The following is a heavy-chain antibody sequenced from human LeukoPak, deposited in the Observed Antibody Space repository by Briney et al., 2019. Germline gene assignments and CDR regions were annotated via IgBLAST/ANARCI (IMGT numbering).Heavy chain of an antibody. CDR1: GGSFSGYY. Sequence: SETLSLTCAVYGGSFSGYYWNWIRQPPGKGLEWIGEINHSGSTNYNPSLKSRVTISVDTSNNQFSLRLSSVTAADTAVYYCARVYLANDAFDIWGQGTMVTVSS. J-gene: IGHJ3*02. D-gene: IGHD2/OR15-2a*01. V-gene: IGHV4-34*01. CDR3: ARVYLANDAFDI. CDR2: INHSGST.